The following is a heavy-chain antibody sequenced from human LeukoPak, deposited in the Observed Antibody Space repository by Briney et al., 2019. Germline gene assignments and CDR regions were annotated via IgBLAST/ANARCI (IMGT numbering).Heavy chain of an antibody. CDR2: IKQDGSEK. J-gene: IGHJ3*02. D-gene: IGHD3-22*01. CDR1: GFTFSSYW. Sequence: GGSLRLSCAASGFTFSSYWMSWVRQAPGKGLEWVANIKQDGSEKYYVDSVKGRFTISRDNAKNSLYLQMNSLRAEVTAVYYCARVITMIVVVQGTGAFDIWGQGTMVTVSS. V-gene: IGHV3-7*01. CDR3: ARVITMIVVVQGTGAFDI.